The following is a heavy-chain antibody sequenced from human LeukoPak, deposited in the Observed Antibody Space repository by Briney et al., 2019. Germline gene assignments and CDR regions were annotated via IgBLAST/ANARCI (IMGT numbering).Heavy chain of an antibody. J-gene: IGHJ4*02. CDR3: ARVRGYDFWSGYFDFDY. V-gene: IGHV3-74*01. CDR2: INSDGSST. CDR1: GFTVSSNY. D-gene: IGHD3-3*01. Sequence: GGSLRLSCAASGFTVSSNYMSWVRQAPGKGLVWVSRINSDGSSTSYADSVKGRFTISRDNAKNTLYLQMNSLRAEDTAVYYCARVRGYDFWSGYFDFDYWGQGTLVTVSS.